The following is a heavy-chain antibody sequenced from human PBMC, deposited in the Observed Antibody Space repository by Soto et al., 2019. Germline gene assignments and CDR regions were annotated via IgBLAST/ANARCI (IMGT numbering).Heavy chain of an antibody. V-gene: IGHV4-30-4*01. Sequence: SETLSLTCTVSGDSLSSGDYYWSWIRQPPGKGPEWIGYIHYTGRTYYNPSLKSRITLSVDTSKNQFSLKLSSVTAADTAVYFCARAFGDLNVFDSRGYSPRVAFNTRGQGPMVT. D-gene: IGHD3-22*01. CDR2: IHYTGRT. CDR1: GDSLSSGDYY. J-gene: IGHJ3*02. CDR3: ARAFGDLNVFDSRGYSPRVAFNT.